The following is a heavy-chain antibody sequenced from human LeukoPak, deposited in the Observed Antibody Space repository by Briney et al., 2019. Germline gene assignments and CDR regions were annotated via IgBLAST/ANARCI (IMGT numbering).Heavy chain of an antibody. Sequence: ASVKVSCKASGYTFTGCYMHWVRQAPGQGLEWMGWINPNSGGTNYAQKFQGRVTMTRDTSISTAYMELSRLRSDDTAVYYCARDGITIFPVGNWLDPWGQGTLVTVSS. J-gene: IGHJ5*02. D-gene: IGHD3-3*01. CDR3: ARDGITIFPVGNWLDP. V-gene: IGHV1-2*02. CDR1: GYTFTGCY. CDR2: INPNSGGT.